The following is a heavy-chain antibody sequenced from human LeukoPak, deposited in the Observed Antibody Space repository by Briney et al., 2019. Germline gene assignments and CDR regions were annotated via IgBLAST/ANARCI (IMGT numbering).Heavy chain of an antibody. CDR1: GGTISTSSYH. V-gene: IGHV4-39*01. Sequence: PSETLSLTCTVSGGTISTSSYHWAWIRQPPGKGLEWIGSFHYSGDTYYNPSLKSRVTISGDTSKNQFSLKLSSVTAADTAVYYCASDEYWGQGTLVTVSS. CDR2: FHYSGDT. CDR3: ASDEY. J-gene: IGHJ4*02.